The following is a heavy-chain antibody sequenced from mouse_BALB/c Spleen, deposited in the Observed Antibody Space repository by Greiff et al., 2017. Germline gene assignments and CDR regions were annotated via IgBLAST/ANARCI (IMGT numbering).Heavy chain of an antibody. CDR2: INPDSSTI. D-gene: IGHD1-1*01. CDR3: ARPDGSSYEAMDY. Sequence: EVKLLESGGGLVQPGGSLKLSCAASGFDFSRYWMSWVRQAPGKGLEWIGEINPDSSTINYTPSLKDKFIISRDNAKNTLYLQMSKVRSEDTALYYCARPDGSSYEAMDYWGQGTSVTVSS. J-gene: IGHJ4*01. V-gene: IGHV4-1*02. CDR1: GFDFSRYW.